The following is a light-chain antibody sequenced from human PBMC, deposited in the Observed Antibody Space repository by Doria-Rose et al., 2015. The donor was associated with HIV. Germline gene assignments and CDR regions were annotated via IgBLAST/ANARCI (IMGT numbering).Light chain of an antibody. CDR2: DGS. J-gene: IGKJ1*01. V-gene: IGKV3-20*01. CDR3: HQYGTSWT. Sequence: DIVMTQSPGTLSLSPGERATPSCRASRSFSSTYLAWYQQKPGQAPSLLIYDGSTRATGIPDRISASGSGTDITLTINRLEPEDFALYYCHQYGTSWTFGQGTKVEI. CDR1: RSFSSTY.